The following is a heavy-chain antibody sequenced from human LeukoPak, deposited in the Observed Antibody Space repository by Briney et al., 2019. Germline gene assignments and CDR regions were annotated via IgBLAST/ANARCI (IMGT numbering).Heavy chain of an antibody. CDR1: GDSISSSSDY. CDR2: IYYSGST. J-gene: IGHJ5*02. V-gene: IGHV4-39*01. Sequence: SETLSLTCTVSGDSISSSSDYWGWIRQPPGKGLEWIGSIYYSGSTYYKPSLKSRVTMSVDTSKNQFSLKLYSVTAADTAVYYCARQLYGDFVNWFDPWGQGTLVTVSS. D-gene: IGHD4-17*01. CDR3: ARQLYGDFVNWFDP.